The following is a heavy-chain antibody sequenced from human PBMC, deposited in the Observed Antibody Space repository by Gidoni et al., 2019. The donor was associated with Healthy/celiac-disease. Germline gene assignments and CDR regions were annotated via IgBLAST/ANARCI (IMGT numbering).Heavy chain of an antibody. J-gene: IGHJ6*02. CDR2: ISGSGGST. V-gene: IGHV3-23*01. Sequence: EVQLLESGGGLVQPGGSLRLSCAASGFTFSSYAMSWVSQAPGTGLGWFSAISGSGGSTAYADSVKGRFTISRDNSKNTLYLQMNSLRAEDTAVYYCAKNGPGRSGYYYDSSGYYGTHYYYYYGMDVWGQGTTVTVSS. CDR1: GFTFSSYA. CDR3: AKNGPGRSGYYYDSSGYYGTHYYYYYGMDV. D-gene: IGHD3-22*01.